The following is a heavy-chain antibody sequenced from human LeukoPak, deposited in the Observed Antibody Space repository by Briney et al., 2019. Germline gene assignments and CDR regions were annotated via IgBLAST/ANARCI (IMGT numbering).Heavy chain of an antibody. J-gene: IGHJ5*02. D-gene: IGHD3-3*01. CDR3: VGDFWSGYWFDP. V-gene: IGHV4-34*01. Sequence: SETLSLTCAVYGGSFSGYYWSWIRQPPGKGLEWIGEINHSGSTNYNPSLKSRVTISVDTSKNQFSLKLSSVTAADTAVYYCVGDFWSGYWFDPWGQGTLVTVSS. CDR1: GGSFSGYY. CDR2: INHSGST.